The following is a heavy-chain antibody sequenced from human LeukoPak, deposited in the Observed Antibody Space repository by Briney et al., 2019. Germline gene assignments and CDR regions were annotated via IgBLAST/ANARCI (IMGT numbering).Heavy chain of an antibody. CDR2: IYYSGST. V-gene: IGHV4-59*01. J-gene: IGHJ4*02. CDR3: ARVVRGVIMYYFDY. CDR1: GGSISSYY. D-gene: IGHD3-10*01. Sequence: SETLSLTCPVSGGSISSYYWSWIRQPPGKGLEWIGYIYYSGSTNYNPSLKSRVTISVDTSKNQFSLKLSSVTAADTAVYYCARVVRGVIMYYFDYWGQGTLVTVSS.